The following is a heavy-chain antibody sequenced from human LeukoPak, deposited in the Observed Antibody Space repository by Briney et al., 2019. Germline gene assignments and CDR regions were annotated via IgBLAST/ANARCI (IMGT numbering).Heavy chain of an antibody. V-gene: IGHV4-30-2*01. D-gene: IGHD4-23*01. Sequence: SQTLSLTCAVSGGSISSGGYSWSWIRQPPGKGLEWIGYIYHSGSTYYNPSLKSRVTISVDRSKNQFSLKLSSVTAADTAVYYCARVSGGGNPHFDYWGRGTLVTVSS. CDR1: GGSISSGGYS. CDR2: IYHSGST. J-gene: IGHJ4*02. CDR3: ARVSGGGNPHFDY.